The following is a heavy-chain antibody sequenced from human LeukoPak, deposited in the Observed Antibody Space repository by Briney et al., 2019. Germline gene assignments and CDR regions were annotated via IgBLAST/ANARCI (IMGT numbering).Heavy chain of an antibody. Sequence: SETLSLTCAVYGGSFSGYYWSWIRQPPGKGLEWIGEINHSGSTNYNPSLKSRVTISVDTSKNQFSLKLSSVTAADTAVYYCARRSYDFWTPKYNWFDPWGQGTLVTVSS. CDR3: ARRSYDFWTPKYNWFDP. CDR2: INHSGST. D-gene: IGHD3-3*01. J-gene: IGHJ5*02. CDR1: GGSFSGYY. V-gene: IGHV4-34*01.